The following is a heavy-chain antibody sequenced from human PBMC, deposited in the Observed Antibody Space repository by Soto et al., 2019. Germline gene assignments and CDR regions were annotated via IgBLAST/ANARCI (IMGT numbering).Heavy chain of an antibody. D-gene: IGHD1-26*01. CDR3: AKDSGGDYYYYGMDV. Sequence: QVQLVESGGGVVQPGRSLRLSCAASGFTFSSYGMHWVRQAPGKGLEWVAVISYDGSNKYYADSVKGRFTISRDNSKNTLYLQMSSLRAEDTAVYYCAKDSGGDYYYYGMDVWGQGTTVTVSS. V-gene: IGHV3-30*18. CDR2: ISYDGSNK. J-gene: IGHJ6*02. CDR1: GFTFSSYG.